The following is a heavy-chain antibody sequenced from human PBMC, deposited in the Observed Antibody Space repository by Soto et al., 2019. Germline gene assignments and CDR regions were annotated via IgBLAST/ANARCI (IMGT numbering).Heavy chain of an antibody. Sequence: QLQLQESGPGLVKPSQTLSLACTVSGGSFSSGGYYWSWIRQLPGKGLEWIGYIYYSGSTYYNPSLKSRFTNSPDTSENQFSLRLSSVTAADTAVSYCARATSFSGHHGYWGQGTLVTVSS. CDR1: GGSFSSGGYY. CDR2: IYYSGST. V-gene: IGHV4-31*03. D-gene: IGHD2-8*02. J-gene: IGHJ4*02. CDR3: ARATSFSGHHGY.